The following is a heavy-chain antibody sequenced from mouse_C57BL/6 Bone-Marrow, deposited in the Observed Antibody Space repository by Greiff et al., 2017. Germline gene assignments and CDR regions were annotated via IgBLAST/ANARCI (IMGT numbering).Heavy chain of an antibody. V-gene: IGHV1-55*01. D-gene: IGHD1-3*01. CDR1: GYTFTNYW. CDR2: IYPGSGST. CDR3: AVAPLYGYCDV. Sequence: QVQLQQPGAELVKPGASVKMSCKASGYTFTNYWITWLKQSPGQGLEWIGDIYPGSGSTNYNEKFKSKATLTVATSSSPAYMQLGSLTSEDAAVYYGAVAPLYGYCDVWGTGTTGTVAS. J-gene: IGHJ1*03.